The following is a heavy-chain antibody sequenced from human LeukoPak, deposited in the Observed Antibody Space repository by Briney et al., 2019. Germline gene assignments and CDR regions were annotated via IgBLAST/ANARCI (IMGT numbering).Heavy chain of an antibody. CDR2: IYYSGST. Sequence: SETLSLTCTVSGGSISSGGYYWSWIRQHPGKGLEWIGYIYYSGSTYYNPSLKSRVTISVDTSKNQFSLKLSSVTAADTAVYYCARGPLSTSGGYYFDYWGQGTLVTVSS. CDR1: GGSISSGGYY. CDR3: ARGPLSTSGGYYFDY. D-gene: IGHD2/OR15-2a*01. J-gene: IGHJ4*02. V-gene: IGHV4-31*03.